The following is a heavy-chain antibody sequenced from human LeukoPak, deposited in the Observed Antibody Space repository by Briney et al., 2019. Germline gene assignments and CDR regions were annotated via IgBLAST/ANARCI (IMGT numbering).Heavy chain of an antibody. CDR2: ISYDGSNK. CDR3: ARGSLYDILTGYYSPPFDY. V-gene: IGHV3-30-3*01. Sequence: GGFLRLSCAASGFTFSSYAMHWVRQAPGKGLEWVAVISYDGSNKYYADSVKGRFTISRDNSKNTLYLQMNSLRAEDTAVYYCARGSLYDILTGYYSPPFDYWGQGTLVTVSS. CDR1: GFTFSSYA. D-gene: IGHD3-9*01. J-gene: IGHJ4*02.